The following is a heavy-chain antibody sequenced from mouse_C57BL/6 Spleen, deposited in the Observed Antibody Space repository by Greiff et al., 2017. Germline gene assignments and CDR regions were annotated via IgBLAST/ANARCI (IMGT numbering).Heavy chain of an antibody. J-gene: IGHJ1*03. CDR3: ARRGGYYGYFDV. D-gene: IGHD2-2*01. CDR2: IDSSDSYT. CDR1: GYTFTRYW. Sequence: VQLQQPGAELVMPGASVTLSCKASGYTFTRYWMHRVKQRPGQGLEWIGEIDSSDSYTNYNQKFKGKSTLTVDKSSSSAYMQLSSLTSEDSAVYYCARRGGYYGYFDVWGTGTTVTVVS. V-gene: IGHV1-69*01.